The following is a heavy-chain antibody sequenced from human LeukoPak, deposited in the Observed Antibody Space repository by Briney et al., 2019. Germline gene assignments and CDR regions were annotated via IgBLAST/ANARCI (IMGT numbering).Heavy chain of an antibody. D-gene: IGHD3-10*01. J-gene: IGHJ6*02. CDR1: GGSISSYY. CDR3: ARIGMVRGVLYGMDV. V-gene: IGHV4-59*01. CDR2: IYYSGST. Sequence: SETLSLTCTVSGGSISSYYWSWIRQPPGKGLEWIGYIYYSGSTNYNPSLESRVTISVDTSKNQFSLKLSSVTAADTAVYYCARIGMVRGVLYGMDVWGQGTTVTVSS.